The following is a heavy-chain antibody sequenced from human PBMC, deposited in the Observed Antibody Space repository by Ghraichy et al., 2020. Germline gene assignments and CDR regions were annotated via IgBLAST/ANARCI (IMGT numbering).Heavy chain of an antibody. CDR3: TRDRPIDY. CDR1: GFAFYAYA. CDR2: IRSEHDGGTT. Sequence: GGSLRLSCTASGFAFYAYAMAWFRQAPGKGLEWVGFIRSEHDGGTTQYAASVKGRFTISRDDSKRVAYLQMDSLKTEDTALYYCTRDRPIDYWGQGTLVTVSS. V-gene: IGHV3-49*03. J-gene: IGHJ4*02.